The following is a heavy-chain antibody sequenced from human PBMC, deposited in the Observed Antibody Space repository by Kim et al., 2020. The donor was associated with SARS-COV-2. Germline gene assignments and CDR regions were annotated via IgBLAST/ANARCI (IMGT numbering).Heavy chain of an antibody. CDR1: GITFSNYW. Sequence: GGSLRLSCATSGITFSNYWMCWVRQAPGKGLEWVAIIKTDGSDKYYVDSVKVRFTISRDNAKNSLYLQMSSLRAEDTAIYYCATYDTTKGWLDPWGQGTLVTVSS. CDR3: ATYDTTKGWLDP. J-gene: IGHJ5*02. D-gene: IGHD3-3*01. CDR2: IKTDGSDK. V-gene: IGHV3-7*03.